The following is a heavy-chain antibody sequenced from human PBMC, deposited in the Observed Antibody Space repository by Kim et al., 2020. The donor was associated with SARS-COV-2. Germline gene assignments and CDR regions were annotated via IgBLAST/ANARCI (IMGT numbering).Heavy chain of an antibody. J-gene: IGHJ6*02. Sequence: GGSLRLSCTASGFTFGDYAMSWVRQAPGKGLEWVGFIISKAYGGTTEYAASVKGRFTISRDDSKSIAYLQMNSLKTEDTAMYYCTRDPFPVVAATYYYGMDVWGQGTTVTVSS. V-gene: IGHV3-49*04. CDR1: GFTFGDYA. CDR2: IISKAYGGTT. CDR3: TRDPFPVVAATYYYGMDV. D-gene: IGHD2-15*01.